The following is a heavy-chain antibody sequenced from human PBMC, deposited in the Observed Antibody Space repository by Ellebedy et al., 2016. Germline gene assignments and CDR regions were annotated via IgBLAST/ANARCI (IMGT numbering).Heavy chain of an antibody. D-gene: IGHD2-2*01. CDR1: GFTFSSSA. CDR2: ISGSGGST. J-gene: IGHJ4*02. V-gene: IGHV3-23*01. CDR3: AKEAIQTSYFDY. Sequence: GGSLRLSXAASGFTFSSSAMNWVRQAPGRGLEWVSGISGSGGSTYYADSVKGRFTISRDKSKNTLYLQMNSLRAEDTAVYYCAKEAIQTSYFDYWGQGTLVTVSS.